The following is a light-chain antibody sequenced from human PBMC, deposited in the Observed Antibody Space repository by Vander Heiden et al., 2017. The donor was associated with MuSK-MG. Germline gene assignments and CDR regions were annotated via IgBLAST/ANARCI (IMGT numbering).Light chain of an antibody. Sequence: QSAPTQPPSASGTPGQRVTISCSGSTSNIGNNAVNWYQQFPGTAPRLLMENDKQRPSGVPDRFSGSRSGSSASLAISGLRSEDEADYFCAAWDDTLDGPVFGGGTKLTVL. CDR2: NDK. CDR1: TSNIGNNA. V-gene: IGLV1-44*01. J-gene: IGLJ2*01. CDR3: AAWDDTLDGPV.